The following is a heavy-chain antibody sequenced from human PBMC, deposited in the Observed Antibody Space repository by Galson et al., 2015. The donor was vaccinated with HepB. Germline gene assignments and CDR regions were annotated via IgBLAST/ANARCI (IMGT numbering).Heavy chain of an antibody. V-gene: IGHV1-2*04. CDR3: AREARAVAGTGVGYYGMDV. CDR1: GYTFTGYY. J-gene: IGHJ6*02. CDR2: INPNSGGT. Sequence: SVKVSCKASGYTFTGYYMHWVRQAPGQGLEWMGWINPNSGGTNYAQKFQGWVTMTRDTSISTAYMELSRLRSDDTAVYYCAREARAVAGTGVGYYGMDVWGQGTTVTVSS. D-gene: IGHD6-19*01.